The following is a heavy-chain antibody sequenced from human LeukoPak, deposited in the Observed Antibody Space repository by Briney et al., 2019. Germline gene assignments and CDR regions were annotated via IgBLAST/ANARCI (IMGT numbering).Heavy chain of an antibody. CDR2: IKSKSDGGTT. J-gene: IGHJ3*02. V-gene: IGHV3-15*01. CDR1: AFTFSNAW. D-gene: IGHD3-22*01. CDR3: TTDRGLYDSSGYYYFATDI. Sequence: GGSLRLSCAASAFTFSNAWMNWVRQAPGKGLEWVGRIKSKSDGGTTDYAAPVKGRFTISRDDSKNTLFLQMNSLKTEDTAVYYCTTDRGLYDSSGYYYFATDIWGQGTMVTVSS.